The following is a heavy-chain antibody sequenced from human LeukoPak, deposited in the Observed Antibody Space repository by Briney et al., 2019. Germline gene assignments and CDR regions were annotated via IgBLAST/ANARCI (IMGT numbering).Heavy chain of an antibody. CDR3: AKKASRYCSGDSCHNYYYGLDV. CDR2: ISYDGSNK. J-gene: IGHJ6*04. CDR1: GFTFSSYA. V-gene: IGHV3-30-3*02. Sequence: GGSLRLSCAASGFTFSSYAMHWVRQAPGKGLEWVAVISYDGSNKYYADSVKGRFTISRDNSKNTVYLQMNSLRAEDTAMYYCAKKASRYCSGDSCHNYYYGLDVWGKGTTVTVSS. D-gene: IGHD2-15*01.